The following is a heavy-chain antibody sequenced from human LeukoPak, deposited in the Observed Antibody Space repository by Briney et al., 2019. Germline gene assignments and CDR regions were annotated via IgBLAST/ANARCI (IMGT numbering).Heavy chain of an antibody. D-gene: IGHD3-3*01. CDR1: GYTFSSYA. J-gene: IGHJ4*02. CDR2: MNTTTGNP. Sequence: GASVKVSCKASGYTFSSYAMNWVRQAPGQGLEWMGWMNTTTGNPTYAQGFTGRFVFSLDTSVSTAYLQISSLKAEDTAVYYCARVDGGDFWSGYYFTLDYWGQGTLVTVSS. CDR3: ARVDGGDFWSGYYFTLDY. V-gene: IGHV7-4-1*02.